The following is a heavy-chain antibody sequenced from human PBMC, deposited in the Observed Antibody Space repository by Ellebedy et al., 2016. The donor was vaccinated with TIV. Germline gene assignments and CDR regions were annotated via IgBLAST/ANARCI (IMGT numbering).Heavy chain of an antibody. Sequence: ASVKVSCXASGGTFSSYAISWVRQAPGQGLEWMGGIIPIFGTANYAQKFQGRVTITADESTSTAYMELSSLRSEDTAVYYCARAQGSYYNYYYYYGMDVWGQGTTVTVSS. CDR2: IIPIFGTA. J-gene: IGHJ6*02. D-gene: IGHD3-10*01. CDR3: ARAQGSYYNYYYYYGMDV. V-gene: IGHV1-69*13. CDR1: GGTFSSYA.